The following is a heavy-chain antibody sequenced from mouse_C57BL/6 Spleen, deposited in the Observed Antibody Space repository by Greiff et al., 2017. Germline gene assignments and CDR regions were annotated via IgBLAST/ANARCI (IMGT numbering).Heavy chain of an antibody. CDR3: AREGFYGSSPHWDFDG. CDR1: GYAFSSSW. V-gene: IGHV1-82*01. CDR2: LYPGDGDT. D-gene: IGHD1-1*01. J-gene: IGHJ1*03. Sequence: VQLQQSGPELVKPGASVTISCTASGYAFSSSWLNWVQQRPGKGLEWIGRLYPGDGDTNYNGKCKGKATLTADKSSSPAYMQLSSLTSADSAVYFGAREGFYGSSPHWDFDGWGTGTTVTVSS.